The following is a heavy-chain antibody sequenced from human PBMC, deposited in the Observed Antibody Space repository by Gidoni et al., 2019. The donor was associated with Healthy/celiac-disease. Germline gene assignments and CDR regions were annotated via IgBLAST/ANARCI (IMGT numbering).Heavy chain of an antibody. Sequence: QVQLQQWGAGLLKPSETLSLPCAVHGGSFSGNYWSWIRQPPGKGLEWIGEINHSGSTNSNPSLKSRVTISVDTSKNQCSLKLSSVTAADTAVYYCARGRERYCSSTSCSRSAFDIWGKGTMVTVSS. V-gene: IGHV4-34*01. D-gene: IGHD2-2*01. CDR2: INHSGST. J-gene: IGHJ3*02. CDR3: ARGRERYCSSTSCSRSAFDI. CDR1: GGSFSGNY.